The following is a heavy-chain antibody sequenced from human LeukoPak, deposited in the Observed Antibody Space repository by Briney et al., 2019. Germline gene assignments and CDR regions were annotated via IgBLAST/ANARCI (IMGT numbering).Heavy chain of an antibody. CDR1: GGSISSSSYY. Sequence: PSVTLSLTCTVSGGSISSSSYYWGWIRQPPGRGLERIGSIYYSGYTHYIASLKSQASNTIVTSKNQFSMRLTSVTAADTSVSYWARQAGAGLCILPGGQGTLVTVSS. V-gene: IGHV4-39*01. CDR2: IYYSGYT. D-gene: IGHD3/OR15-3a*01. J-gene: IGHJ4*02. CDR3: ARQAGAGLCILP.